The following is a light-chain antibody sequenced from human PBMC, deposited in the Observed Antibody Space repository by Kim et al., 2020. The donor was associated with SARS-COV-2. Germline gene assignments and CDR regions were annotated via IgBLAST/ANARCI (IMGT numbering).Light chain of an antibody. V-gene: IGKV3-15*01. J-gene: IGKJ3*01. CDR2: DAS. Sequence: SPEERATLSCRASQSLNNKVAWYQQKPGQAPRLLIQDASTRATGIPARFSGSGSGTDFTLTISGLQSEDFAVYYCQHYSKWPFTFGPGTKVDIK. CDR1: QSLNNK. CDR3: QHYSKWPFT.